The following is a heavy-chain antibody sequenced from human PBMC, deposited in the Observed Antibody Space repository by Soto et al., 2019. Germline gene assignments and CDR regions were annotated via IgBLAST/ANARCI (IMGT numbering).Heavy chain of an antibody. CDR3: AKDYPQGGYYYDRNGLFFEY. CDR2: IGGSDGST. J-gene: IGHJ4*02. CDR1: GFTFSSYA. Sequence: GGSLRLSCAASGFTFSSYAMSWVRQAPGKGLEWVSAIGGSDGSTYYADSVKGRFTISRDNSKNTLYVQMNSLRAEDTAVYYCAKDYPQGGYYYDRNGLFFEYWGQGTLVTVSS. V-gene: IGHV3-23*01. D-gene: IGHD3-22*01.